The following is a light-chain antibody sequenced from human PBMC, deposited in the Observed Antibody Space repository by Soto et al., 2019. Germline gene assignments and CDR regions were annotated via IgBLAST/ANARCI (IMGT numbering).Light chain of an antibody. CDR2: DAS. J-gene: IGKJ3*01. CDR1: QNIKTY. CDR3: QQRSNPFT. Sequence: EIVLTQSPATLSLSPGERATLSCRATQNIKTYLAWYQQKPGQAPRLLIYDASNRATGIPARFTGSGSGTDFTLTISSREHEDFAVYYCQQRSNPFTFGPGTKVDIK. V-gene: IGKV3-11*01.